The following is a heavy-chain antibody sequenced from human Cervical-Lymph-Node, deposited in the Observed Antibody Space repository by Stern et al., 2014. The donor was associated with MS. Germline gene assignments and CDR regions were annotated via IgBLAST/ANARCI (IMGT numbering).Heavy chain of an antibody. CDR1: GFNFSDYY. Sequence: VQLVQSGGALVKPGGSLRLSCAVSGFNFSDYYMTWIRQAPGKGLEWLSYISSSGTTIFYADSVKGRFIISRDNAKKSLYLQMNNLRAEDAAVYYCVKGGRWLQSAALDSWGQGTLVPVSS. D-gene: IGHD5-24*01. J-gene: IGHJ4*02. CDR3: VKGGRWLQSAALDS. CDR2: ISSSGTTI. V-gene: IGHV3-11*01.